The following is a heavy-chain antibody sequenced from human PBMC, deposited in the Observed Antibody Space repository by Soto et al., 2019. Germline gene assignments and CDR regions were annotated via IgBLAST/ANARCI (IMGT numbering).Heavy chain of an antibody. V-gene: IGHV4-59*01. CDR2: IYYSGST. D-gene: IGHD5-18*01. J-gene: IGHJ6*02. CDR1: GGSISDYY. Sequence: SETLSLTCTVSGGSISDYYWSWIRQPPGKGLEWIGYIYYSGSTNYNPSLKSRVTISVDTSKNQFSLRLSSVTAADTAVYYCARGMRGYSYGWLDVWGQGTTVTVAS. CDR3: ARGMRGYSYGWLDV.